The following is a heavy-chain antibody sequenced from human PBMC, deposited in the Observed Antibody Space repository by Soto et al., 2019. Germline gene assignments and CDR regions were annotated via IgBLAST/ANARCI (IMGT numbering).Heavy chain of an antibody. Sequence: PGGSLRLSCAASGFTFDDYTMHWVRQAPGKGLEWVSLISWDGGSTYYADSVKGRFTISRDNSKNSLYLQMNSLRTEDTALYHCAKDQGSKGWLPTGYFDYWGQGTLVTVSS. D-gene: IGHD6-19*01. V-gene: IGHV3-43*01. CDR2: ISWDGGST. CDR3: AKDQGSKGWLPTGYFDY. CDR1: GFTFDDYT. J-gene: IGHJ4*02.